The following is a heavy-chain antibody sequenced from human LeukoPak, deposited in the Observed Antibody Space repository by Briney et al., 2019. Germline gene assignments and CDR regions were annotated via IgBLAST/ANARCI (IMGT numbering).Heavy chain of an antibody. CDR3: ARRMATVTDAFDI. CDR1: GDSLTSNF. V-gene: IGHV4-59*08. Sequence: SETLSLTCNVSGDSLTSNFWSWIRQTPGKGLEWIGYVFHSGTTNYSPSLKSRVTISLVTSKKQIYLRLASVTAADTALYYCARRMATVTDAFDIWGRGTMVSVSS. J-gene: IGHJ3*02. CDR2: VFHSGTT. D-gene: IGHD5-24*01.